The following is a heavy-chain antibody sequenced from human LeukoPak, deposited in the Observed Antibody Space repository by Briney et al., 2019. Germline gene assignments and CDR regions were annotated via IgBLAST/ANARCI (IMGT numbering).Heavy chain of an antibody. CDR2: ISGSGGST. Sequence: GGSLRLSCAASGFTFSSYAMSWVRQAPGKGLEWVSAISGSGGSTYYADSVKGRFTISRDNSRNILYLQMSSLRAEDTAIYYCARTPSGSGNFFDYWGQGAPVTVSS. CDR1: GFTFSSYA. CDR3: ARTPSGSGNFFDY. D-gene: IGHD3-10*01. J-gene: IGHJ4*02. V-gene: IGHV3-23*01.